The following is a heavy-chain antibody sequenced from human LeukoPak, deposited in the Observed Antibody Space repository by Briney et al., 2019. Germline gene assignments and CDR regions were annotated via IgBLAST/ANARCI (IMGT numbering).Heavy chain of an antibody. Sequence: GGSLRLSCAASGFTFGSYGMHWVRQAPGKGLEWVAVIWYDGSNKYYADSVKGRFTISRDNSKNTLYLQMNSLRAEDTAVYYCARDLLFQDYYDSSGYLDYWGQGTLVTVSS. CDR3: ARDLLFQDYYDSSGYLDY. D-gene: IGHD3-22*01. CDR2: IWYDGSNK. CDR1: GFTFGSYG. J-gene: IGHJ4*02. V-gene: IGHV3-33*01.